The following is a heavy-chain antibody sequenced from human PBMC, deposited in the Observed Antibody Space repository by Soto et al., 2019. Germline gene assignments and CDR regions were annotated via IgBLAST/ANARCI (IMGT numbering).Heavy chain of an antibody. V-gene: IGHV4-31*03. D-gene: IGHD1-26*01. CDR3: ARRYYSNWFDP. J-gene: IGHJ5*02. Sequence: QVQLQESGPGLVKPSQTLSLTCTVSGGSISSGGYYWSWIRQHPGKGMEWIGYIYYSGSTYYNPSLTSRVTISVDTSKNQFSLKLSSVTAAATAVYYCARRYYSNWFDPWGQGTLVTVSS. CDR1: GGSISSGGYY. CDR2: IYYSGST.